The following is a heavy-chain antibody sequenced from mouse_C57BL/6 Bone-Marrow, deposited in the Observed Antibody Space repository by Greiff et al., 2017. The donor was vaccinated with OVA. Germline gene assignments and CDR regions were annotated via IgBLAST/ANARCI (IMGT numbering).Heavy chain of an antibody. CDR3: ARRGGYGSSSWYFDV. D-gene: IGHD1-1*01. CDR2: IYWDDDK. V-gene: IGHV8-12*01. J-gene: IGHJ1*03. CDR1: GFSLSTSGMG. Sequence: ESGPGILQSSQTLSLTCSFSGFSLSTSGMGVSWIRQPSGKGLEWLAHIYWDDDKRYNPSLKSRLTISKDTSRNQVFLKITSVDTADTATYYCARRGGYGSSSWYFDVWGTGTTVTVSS.